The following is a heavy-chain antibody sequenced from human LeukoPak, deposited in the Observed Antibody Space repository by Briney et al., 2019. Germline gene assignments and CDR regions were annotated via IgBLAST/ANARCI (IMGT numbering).Heavy chain of an antibody. CDR3: AGHAAISAAGTAPFDN. J-gene: IGHJ4*02. D-gene: IGHD6-13*01. CDR1: GGSVNNYY. V-gene: IGHV4-59*08. CDR2: IYRGST. Sequence: SETLSLTCTVSGGSVNNYYWSWIRQPPGKGLDWIGYIYRGSTKYNPSLKSRVTISMDTSQNRISLKLISVTAADTAVYYCAGHAAISAAGTAPFDNWGQGTLVTVSS.